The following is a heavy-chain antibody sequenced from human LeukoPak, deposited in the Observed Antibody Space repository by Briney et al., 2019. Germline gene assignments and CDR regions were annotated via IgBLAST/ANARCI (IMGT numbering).Heavy chain of an antibody. Sequence: GGSLRLSCAASGFTFSSYWMSWVRQAPGKGLEWVANIKQDGSEKYYVGSVKGRFTISRDNAKNSLYLQMNSLRAEDTAVYYCARVTGRIAAAGTGTFYYYGMDVWGQGTTVTVSS. CDR1: GFTFSSYW. D-gene: IGHD6-13*01. V-gene: IGHV3-7*01. CDR3: ARVTGRIAAAGTGTFYYYGMDV. CDR2: IKQDGSEK. J-gene: IGHJ6*02.